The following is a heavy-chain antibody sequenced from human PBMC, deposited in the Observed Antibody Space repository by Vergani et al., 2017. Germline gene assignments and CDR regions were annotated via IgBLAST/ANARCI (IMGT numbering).Heavy chain of an antibody. D-gene: IGHD6-13*01. J-gene: IGHJ4*02. Sequence: QVQLQQWGAGLLKPSETLSITCAVYGGSFSGYYWSWIRQPPGKGLEWIGEINHSGSTKYNPSLKSRVTITVDTSRNQFSLKLSSVTAADTAVYYCARVVEPSSSLEKXFDYWGQGTLVTVSS. V-gene: IGHV4-34*01. CDR2: INHSGST. CDR3: ARVVEPSSSLEKXFDY. CDR1: GGSFSGYY.